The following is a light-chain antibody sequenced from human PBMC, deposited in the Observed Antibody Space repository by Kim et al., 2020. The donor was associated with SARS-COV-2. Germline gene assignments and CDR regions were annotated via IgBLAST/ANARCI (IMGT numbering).Light chain of an antibody. CDR2: AAI. Sequence: SASLGDRVTMTCRSSRSITTYLNWYQQKPGKAPKLLVFAAITLQSGDPSRFSASGSGTDFSLTISNLQPEDFATYYYQQSSTSPYTFGQGTKLEI. V-gene: IGKV1-39*01. CDR1: RSITTY. CDR3: QQSSTSPYT. J-gene: IGKJ2*01.